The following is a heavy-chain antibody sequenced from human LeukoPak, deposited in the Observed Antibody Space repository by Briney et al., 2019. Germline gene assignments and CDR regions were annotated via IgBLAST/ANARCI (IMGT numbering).Heavy chain of an antibody. Sequence: ASVKVSCKASGYTFTSYGISWVRQAPGQGLEWMGWISAYNGNTNYAQKFQGRVTMTRDTSISTAYMELSRLRSDDTAVYYCARGGAADWNYVNEFDYWGQGTLVTVSS. J-gene: IGHJ4*02. CDR3: ARGGAADWNYVNEFDY. D-gene: IGHD1-7*01. CDR1: GYTFTSYG. CDR2: ISAYNGNT. V-gene: IGHV1-18*01.